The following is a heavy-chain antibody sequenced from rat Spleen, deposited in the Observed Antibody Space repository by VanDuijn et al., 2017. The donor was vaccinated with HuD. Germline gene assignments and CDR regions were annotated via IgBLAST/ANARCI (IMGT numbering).Heavy chain of an antibody. CDR2: ITNTGGST. CDR1: GFTFNNYW. J-gene: IGHJ2*01. Sequence: EVQLVESGGGLVQPGRSLKLSCVASGFTFNNYWMTWIRQAPGKGLEWVASITNTGGSTTYNPSLKSRISITRDTSKNQFFLQLNSVTTEDTATYFCTSPPLRSGFYYIEYWGHGVMVTVSS. V-gene: IGHV5-31*01. D-gene: IGHD1-11*01. CDR3: TSPPLRSGFYYIEY.